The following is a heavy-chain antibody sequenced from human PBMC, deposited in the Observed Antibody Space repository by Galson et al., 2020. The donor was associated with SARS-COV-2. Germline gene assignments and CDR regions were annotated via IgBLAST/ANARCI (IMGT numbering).Heavy chain of an antibody. Sequence: GGYLRLSCGASGFTFSDYSFNWVRQAPGKGLERVSYISYDSRSYNTTMRYADPVKDRFTISRDNRKNSVYLQMNSLRSEDTAVYYCLRDRDRLLHGFSASGPPCWCRGPLVTVSS. CDR1: GFTFSDYS. CDR3: LRDRDRLLHGFSASGPPC. V-gene: IGHV3-48*04. CDR2: ISYDSRSYNTTM. J-gene: IGHJ4*01. D-gene: IGHD3-10*01.